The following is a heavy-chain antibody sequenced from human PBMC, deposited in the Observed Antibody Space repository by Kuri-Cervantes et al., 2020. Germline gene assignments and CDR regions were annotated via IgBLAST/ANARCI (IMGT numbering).Heavy chain of an antibody. J-gene: IGHJ5*02. CDR2: GYDTGTT. CDR3: ARGYLGIGWFDP. D-gene: IGHD7-27*01. CDR1: GDSVSSGPFY. Sequence: SQTLSLTCVVSGDSVSSGPFYWGWIRQAPGKGLEWIGHGYDTGTTYYNPSLEGRVTMSVETSKNQVSLKLTSLTAADTAVYYCARGYLGIGWFDPWGQGTLVTVSS. V-gene: IGHV4-61*01.